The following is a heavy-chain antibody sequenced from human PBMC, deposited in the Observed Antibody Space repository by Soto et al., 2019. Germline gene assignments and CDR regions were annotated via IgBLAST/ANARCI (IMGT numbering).Heavy chain of an antibody. V-gene: IGHV3-23*01. CDR2: ISNDAART. CDR3: ARPPLYSSGGYFDS. Sequence: VGSLRLSCAASGFTFSDHGMTWVRQAPGKGLEWVSSISNDAARTFYADSVKGRFTVSRDRSNNTLYLQMNSLRAEDTAVYFCARPPLYSSGGYFDSWGHGTLVTVSS. CDR1: GFTFSDHG. D-gene: IGHD6-19*01. J-gene: IGHJ4*01.